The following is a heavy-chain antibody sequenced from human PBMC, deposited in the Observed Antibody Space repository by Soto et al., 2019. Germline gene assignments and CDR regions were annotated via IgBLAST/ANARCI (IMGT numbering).Heavy chain of an antibody. D-gene: IGHD2-2*01. CDR2: IWYDGSNK. V-gene: IGHV3-33*01. J-gene: IGHJ5*02. CDR1: GFPFSSYG. Sequence: PGGSLRLACAASGFPFSSYGMHWVRQAPGKGLEWVAVIWYDGSNKYYADSVKGRFTISRDNSKNTLYLQMNSLRAEDTAVYYCARDGRSPEWDCSSTSCHPGWFDPWGQGTLVTVSS. CDR3: ARDGRSPEWDCSSTSCHPGWFDP.